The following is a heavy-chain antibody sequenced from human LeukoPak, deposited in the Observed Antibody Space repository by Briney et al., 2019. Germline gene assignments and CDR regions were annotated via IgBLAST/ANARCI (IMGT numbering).Heavy chain of an antibody. CDR3: AKDFKRLLWFGEPPR. D-gene: IGHD3-10*01. J-gene: IGHJ4*02. CDR2: ISGSGGST. Sequence: PGGSLKLSCAASGFTFSSYAMSWVRQAPGKGLEWVSAISGSGGSTYYADSVKGRFTISRDNSKNTLYLQMNSLRAEDTAVYYCAKDFKRLLWFGEPPRWGQGTLVTVSS. V-gene: IGHV3-23*01. CDR1: GFTFSSYA.